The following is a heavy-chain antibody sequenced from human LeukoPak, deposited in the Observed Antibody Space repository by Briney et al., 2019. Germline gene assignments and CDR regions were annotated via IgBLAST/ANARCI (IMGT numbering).Heavy chain of an antibody. CDR2: ISGSGGTI. CDR1: GFTFSNYA. Sequence: PGGSLRLSCAASGFTFSNYAMTWVRQAPGRGLEWVSYISGSGGTIYYADSVKGRFTISRDNAKDSLYLQMNSLRAEDTAVYYCARQHTYDSRYFDSWGQGTLVTVSS. CDR3: ARQHTYDSRYFDS. D-gene: IGHD3-16*01. V-gene: IGHV3-48*03. J-gene: IGHJ4*02.